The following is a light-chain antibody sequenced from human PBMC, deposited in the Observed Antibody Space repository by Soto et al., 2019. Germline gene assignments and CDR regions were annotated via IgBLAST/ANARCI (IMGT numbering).Light chain of an antibody. Sequence: EIVMTQSPATLSVSPGESATLSCRASQSVRSNLAWYQQRPGQAPRLLIYDTSNRETGIPARFSGSGSGTEFTLTISSLEPEDFAVYYCQQRSSWPLTFGGGTKVDIK. CDR3: QQRSSWPLT. J-gene: IGKJ4*01. V-gene: IGKV3-11*01. CDR2: DTS. CDR1: QSVRSN.